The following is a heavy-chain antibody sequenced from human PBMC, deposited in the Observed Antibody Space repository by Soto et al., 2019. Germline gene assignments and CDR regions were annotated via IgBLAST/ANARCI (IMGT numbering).Heavy chain of an antibody. D-gene: IGHD3-10*01. CDR3: AKDLFMAPDVTAIHDY. CDR2: VNASGDAT. V-gene: IGHV3-23*01. J-gene: IGHJ4*02. Sequence: PGGSLRLSCAGSGFTFSSYGMSWVRQAPGKGLEWVSAVNASGDATWYEDSVKGRFTISRDNSKNTLYLQIYSLSAEDTAVYYCAKDLFMAPDVTAIHDYWGQGTLVTVSS. CDR1: GFTFSSYG.